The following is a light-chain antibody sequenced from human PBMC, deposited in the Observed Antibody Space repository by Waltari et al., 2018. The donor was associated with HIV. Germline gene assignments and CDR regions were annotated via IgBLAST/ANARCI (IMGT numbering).Light chain of an antibody. V-gene: IGLV1-44*01. J-gene: IGLJ2*01. CDR1: TSNIGSNT. Sequence: QSVLTQPPSTSGTPGQRVTLSCSGGTSNIGSNTVSWFQQLPGKAPKVLIYGKNHRPSGVPYRFSGSKSGTSASLAIGGLQSEDEADYYCASWDDSLNGPVFGGGTTLTVL. CDR3: ASWDDSLNGPV. CDR2: GKN.